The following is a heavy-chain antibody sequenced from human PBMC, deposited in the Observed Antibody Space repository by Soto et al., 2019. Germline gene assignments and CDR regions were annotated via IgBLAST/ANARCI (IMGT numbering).Heavy chain of an antibody. J-gene: IGHJ6*02. CDR2: INHSGST. D-gene: IGHD6-19*01. V-gene: IGHV4-34*01. CDR3: ARTYSSGYYYYGMDF. CDR1: GGSFSGYY. Sequence: SETLSLTCAVYGGSFSGYYWSWIRQPPGKGLEWIGEINHSGSTNYNPSLKSRVTISVDTSKNQFSLKLSSVTAADTAVYYCARTYSSGYYYYGMDFWGQGTTVTVSS.